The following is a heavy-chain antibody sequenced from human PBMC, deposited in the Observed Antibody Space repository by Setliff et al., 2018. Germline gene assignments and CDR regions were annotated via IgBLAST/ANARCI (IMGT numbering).Heavy chain of an antibody. V-gene: IGHV3-23*01. Sequence: GESLKISCAASGFTFSNYAMSWVRQAPGKGLEWVSAISGSGAISYADSVKGRFTVSRDSSKNTLYLQMNSLRGEDSAVYYCAKDTGYYFDYWGQGTLVTVSS. CDR2: ISGSGAI. J-gene: IGHJ4*02. CDR1: GFTFSNYA. CDR3: AKDTGYYFDY. D-gene: IGHD4-4*01.